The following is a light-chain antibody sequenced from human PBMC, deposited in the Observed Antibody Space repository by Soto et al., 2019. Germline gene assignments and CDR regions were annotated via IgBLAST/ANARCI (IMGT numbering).Light chain of an antibody. J-gene: IGKJ5*01. CDR1: QSVSSSY. V-gene: IGKV3-20*01. CDR3: QQYGSSPPIT. Sequence: EIVLTQSPGTLSLSPGERATLSCRASQSVSSSYLAWYQQKPGQAPRLLIYGASSRSTGIPDRFSGSGSGTDFTLTISRLEPESFAVSYCQQYGSSPPITFGQGTRLEIK. CDR2: GAS.